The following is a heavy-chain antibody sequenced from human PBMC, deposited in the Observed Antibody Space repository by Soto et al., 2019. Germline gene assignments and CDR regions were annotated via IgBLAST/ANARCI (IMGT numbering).Heavy chain of an antibody. CDR2: ISGSGGST. V-gene: IGHV3-23*01. D-gene: IGHD1-20*01. Sequence: HPGGSLRLSCAASGFTFSSYAMSWVRQAPGKGLEWVSAISGSGGSTYYADSVKGRFTISRDNSKNTLYLQMNSLRAEDTAVYYCAKRGVTGTTGYYGMDVWGQGTTVTVSS. CDR1: GFTFSSYA. CDR3: AKRGVTGTTGYYGMDV. J-gene: IGHJ6*02.